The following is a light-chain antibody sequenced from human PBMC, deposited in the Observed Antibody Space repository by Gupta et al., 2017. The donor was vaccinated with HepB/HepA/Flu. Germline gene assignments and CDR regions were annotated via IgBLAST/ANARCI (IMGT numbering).Light chain of an antibody. CDR2: DAS. CDR3: QQRSNRWT. CDR1: QSVSSY. Sequence: GFTQASDQQSLSPGERATLSCRSSQSVSSYLAWYQQKPGQAPRLLIYDASNRATGIPARFSGSGSGTVFTLTISSLEPEDFAVYYCQQRSNRWTFGPGTKVDIK. J-gene: IGKJ3*01. V-gene: IGKV3-11*01.